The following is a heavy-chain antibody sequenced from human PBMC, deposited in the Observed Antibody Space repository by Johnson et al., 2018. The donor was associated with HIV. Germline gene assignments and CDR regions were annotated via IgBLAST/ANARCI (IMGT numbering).Heavy chain of an antibody. Sequence: QVQLVESGGGVVQPGRSVRLSCAVSGLNFSDYGMHWVRQAPGKGLEWVAVISFDGSEEYYADSVKGRFTVSRDNSKNTLYLQMNSLGEEDTAVYHCARGRISVTEVDLRGGGFDIWGQGTMVTVSS. CDR3: ARGRISVTEVDLRGGGFDI. D-gene: IGHD3-22*01. V-gene: IGHV3-30*03. CDR2: ISFDGSEE. CDR1: GLNFSDYG. J-gene: IGHJ3*02.